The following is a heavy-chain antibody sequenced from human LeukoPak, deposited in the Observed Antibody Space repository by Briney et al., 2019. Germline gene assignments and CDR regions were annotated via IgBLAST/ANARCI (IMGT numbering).Heavy chain of an antibody. J-gene: IGHJ4*02. V-gene: IGHV4-59*01. Sequence: SETLSLTCTVSGGSISSYYWSWIRQPPGKGLEWIGYIYYSGSTNYNPSLKSRVTISVDTSKNQFSLKLSSVTAADTAVYYCARGSYWDLGYWGQGTLVTVSS. CDR2: IYYSGST. D-gene: IGHD2-8*02. CDR3: ARGSYWDLGY. CDR1: GGSISSYY.